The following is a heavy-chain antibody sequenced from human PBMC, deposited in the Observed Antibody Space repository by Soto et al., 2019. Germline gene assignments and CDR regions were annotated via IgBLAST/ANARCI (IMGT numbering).Heavy chain of an antibody. J-gene: IGHJ5*02. V-gene: IGHV3-30*18. CDR2: ISYDGSNK. Sequence: GGSLRLSCAASGFTFSSYGMHWVRQAPGKGLEWVAVISYDGSNKYYADSVKGRFTISRDNSKNTLYLQMNSLRAEDTAVYYCAKGSSSWYLNWFDPWGQGTLVTVSS. D-gene: IGHD6-13*01. CDR1: GFTFSSYG. CDR3: AKGSSSWYLNWFDP.